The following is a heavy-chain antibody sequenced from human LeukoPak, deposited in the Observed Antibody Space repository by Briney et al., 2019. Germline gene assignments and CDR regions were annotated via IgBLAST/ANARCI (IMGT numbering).Heavy chain of an antibody. V-gene: IGHV4-38-2*01. CDR1: GYSISSGYY. D-gene: IGHD6-19*01. CDR3: ASQIIAVAGTIDY. J-gene: IGHJ4*02. CDR2: IYHSGST. Sequence: PSETLSLTCAVSGYSISSGYYWGWIRQPPGKGLEWIGSIYHSGSTYYNPSLKSRVTISVDTSKNQFSLKLSSVTAADTAVYYCASQIIAVAGTIDYWGQGTLATVSS.